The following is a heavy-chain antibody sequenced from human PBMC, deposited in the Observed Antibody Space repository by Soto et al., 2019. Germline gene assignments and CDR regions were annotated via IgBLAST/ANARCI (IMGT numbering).Heavy chain of an antibody. J-gene: IGHJ5*02. CDR2: IYTSGST. CDR3: ARDLVAAAGNRWFDP. D-gene: IGHD6-13*01. V-gene: IGHV4-4*07. CDR1: GGSISSYY. Sequence: QVQLQESGPGLVKPSETLSLTCTVSGGSISSYYWSWIRQPAGKGLEWIGRIYTSGSTNYNPSLKSRVTMSVDTSKTQCSLKLGSVTAADTAVYYCARDLVAAAGNRWFDPWGQGTLVTVSS.